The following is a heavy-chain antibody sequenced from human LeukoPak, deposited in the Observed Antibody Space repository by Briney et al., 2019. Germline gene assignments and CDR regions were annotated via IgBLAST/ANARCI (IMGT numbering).Heavy chain of an antibody. V-gene: IGHV3-21*01. CDR3: ARTADSSSWPVHFDY. Sequence: PGGSLRLSCAASGFTFSSYSMNWVRQVPGKGLEWVSSISSSSSYIYYADSVKGRFTISRDNAKNSLYLQMNSLRAEDTAVYYCARTADSSSWPVHFDYWGQGTLVTVSS. J-gene: IGHJ4*02. D-gene: IGHD6-13*01. CDR1: GFTFSSYS. CDR2: ISSSSSYI.